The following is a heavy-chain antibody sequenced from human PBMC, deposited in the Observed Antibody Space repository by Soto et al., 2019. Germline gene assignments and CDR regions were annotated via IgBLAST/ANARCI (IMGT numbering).Heavy chain of an antibody. CDR1: GGSFSGYY. CDR3: ARGGRSGIAAAGTGWFDP. V-gene: IGHV4-34*01. Sequence: QVPLQQWGAGLLKPSETLSLTCAVYGGSFSGYYWSWIRQPPGKGLEWIGEINHSGSTNYNPSLKSRVTISVDTSKNQFSLKLSSVTAADTAVYYCARGGRSGIAAAGTGWFDPWGQGTLVTVSS. J-gene: IGHJ5*02. CDR2: INHSGST. D-gene: IGHD6-13*01.